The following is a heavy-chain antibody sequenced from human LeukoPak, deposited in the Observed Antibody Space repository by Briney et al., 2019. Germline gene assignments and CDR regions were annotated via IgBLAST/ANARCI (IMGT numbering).Heavy chain of an antibody. J-gene: IGHJ3*02. CDR2: ISAYSGEK. Sequence: ASVKVSCKPSGYTLNNYGITWVRQAPGQGLEWMGWISAYSGEKDYAQKFQDRVTMTTDTTTKTAYMELRNLKSDDTAFYYCARCSPSRTNSNSYYFETTKKNAFDIWGQGTMVTVSS. V-gene: IGHV1-18*04. CDR3: ARCSPSRTNSNSYYFETTKKNAFDI. CDR1: GYTLNNYG. D-gene: IGHD3-22*01.